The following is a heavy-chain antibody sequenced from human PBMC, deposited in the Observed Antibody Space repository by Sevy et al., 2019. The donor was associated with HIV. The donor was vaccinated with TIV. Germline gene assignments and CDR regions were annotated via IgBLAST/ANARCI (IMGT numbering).Heavy chain of an antibody. D-gene: IGHD3-10*01. CDR1: GFTFSSYA. J-gene: IGHJ6*02. Sequence: GGSLRLSCAASGFTFSSYAMSWVRQAPGKGLEWVSAISGSGGSTYYADSVKGRFTISRDNSKNTLYLQMNSLRAEDTAVYYCAKVFGAGLRLYYYYGMDVWGQGTTVTVSS. V-gene: IGHV3-23*01. CDR3: AKVFGAGLRLYYYYGMDV. CDR2: ISGSGGST.